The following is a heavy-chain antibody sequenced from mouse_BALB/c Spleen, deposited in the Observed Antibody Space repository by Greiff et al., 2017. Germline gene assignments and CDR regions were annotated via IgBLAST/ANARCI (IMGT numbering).Heavy chain of an antibody. V-gene: IGHV5-17*02. Sequence: EVHLVESGGGLVQPGGSRKLSCAASGFTFSSFGMHWVPQAPEKGLEWVAYISSGSSTIYYADTVKGRFTISRDNPKNTLFLQMTSLRSEDTAMYYCARHPWFAYWGQGTLVTVSA. CDR1: GFTFSSFG. CDR3: ARHPWFAY. CDR2: ISSGSSTI. J-gene: IGHJ3*01.